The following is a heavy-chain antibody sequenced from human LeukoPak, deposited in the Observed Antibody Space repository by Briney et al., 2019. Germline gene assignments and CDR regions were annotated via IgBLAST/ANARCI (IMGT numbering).Heavy chain of an antibody. V-gene: IGHV1-2*04. CDR2: INPNSGGT. CDR1: GYTFTGYY. CDR3: ASDSHSSSWYAY. Sequence: ASVKVSCKASGYTFTGYYMHWVRQAPGQGLEWMGWINPNSGGTNYAQKFQGWVTMTRDTSISTAYMELSRLRSDDTAVYYCASDSHSSSWYAYWGQGTLVTVSS. D-gene: IGHD6-13*01. J-gene: IGHJ4*02.